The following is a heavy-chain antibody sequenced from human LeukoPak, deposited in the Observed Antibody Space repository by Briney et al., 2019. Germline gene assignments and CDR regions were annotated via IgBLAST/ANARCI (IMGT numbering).Heavy chain of an antibody. J-gene: IGHJ4*02. Sequence: GGSRRLSCSASGFIFSNYWMSWVRQAPGKGLEWVANIKQDGREKYYVDSVKGRFTISRDNAKNSLSLQMNSLRAEDTAVYYCARDKSYGDSEDYWGQGTLVTVSS. D-gene: IGHD4-17*01. V-gene: IGHV3-7*05. CDR2: IKQDGREK. CDR1: GFIFSNYW. CDR3: ARDKSYGDSEDY.